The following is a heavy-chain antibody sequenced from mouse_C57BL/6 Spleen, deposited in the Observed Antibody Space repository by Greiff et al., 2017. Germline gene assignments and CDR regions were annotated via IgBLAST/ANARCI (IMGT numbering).Heavy chain of an antibody. Sequence: VQLQQSGAELMKPGASVKLSCKATGYTFTGYWIEWVKQRPGHGLEWIGEILPGSGSTNYTEKFKGKSTFTADTSSNTAYMQLSSLTTEDSAIYYCARVYDYDPPGFAYWGQGTLVTVSA. V-gene: IGHV1-9*01. CDR2: ILPGSGST. CDR1: GYTFTGYW. CDR3: ARVYDYDPPGFAY. J-gene: IGHJ3*01. D-gene: IGHD2-4*01.